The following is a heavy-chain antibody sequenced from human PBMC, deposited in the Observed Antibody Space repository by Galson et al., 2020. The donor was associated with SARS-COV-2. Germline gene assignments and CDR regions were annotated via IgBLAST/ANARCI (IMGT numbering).Heavy chain of an antibody. J-gene: IGHJ4*02. V-gene: IGHV2-5*02. CDR2: IYWDDDK. CDR1: GFSLSTSGEG. CDR3: AHRRGTSVVGNLAFDS. Sequence: SGPTLVKPTQTLTLTCAFSGFSLSTSGEGVGWIRQPPGKALEWLALIYWDDDKRYNPSLKNRLTITKDTSKNQVVLTMTNMDPVDTATYFCAHRRGTSVVGNLAFDSWGQGTLVTVSS. D-gene: IGHD2-15*01.